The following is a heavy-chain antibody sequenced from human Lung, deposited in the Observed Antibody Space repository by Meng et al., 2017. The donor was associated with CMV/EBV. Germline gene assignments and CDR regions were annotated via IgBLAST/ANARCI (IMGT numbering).Heavy chain of an antibody. Sequence: TSYGIIWVRQAARQGLEWMGWISAYNGNTNYAQKLQGRVTMTTDTSTSTAYMELRSLRSDDTAVYYCARVGHCSSTSCYRANWFDPWGQGTLVTVSS. V-gene: IGHV1-18*01. CDR2: ISAYNGNT. D-gene: IGHD2-2*01. J-gene: IGHJ5*02. CDR1: TSYG. CDR3: ARVGHCSSTSCYRANWFDP.